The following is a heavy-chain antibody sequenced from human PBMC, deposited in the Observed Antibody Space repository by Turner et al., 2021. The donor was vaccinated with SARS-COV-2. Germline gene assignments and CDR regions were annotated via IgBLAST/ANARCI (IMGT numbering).Heavy chain of an antibody. CDR1: GDTFSSYT. D-gene: IGHD6-13*01. Sequence: QVQLVQSGAEVKKPGSSVTVSCKASGDTFSSYTISWVRQAPGQGLEWMGRIIPILGIANYAQKFQGRVTITADKSTSTAYMELSSLRSEDTAVYYCARDEGEIAAAGIVYYYGMDVWGQGTTVTVSS. CDR2: IIPILGIA. V-gene: IGHV1-69*08. CDR3: ARDEGEIAAAGIVYYYGMDV. J-gene: IGHJ6*02.